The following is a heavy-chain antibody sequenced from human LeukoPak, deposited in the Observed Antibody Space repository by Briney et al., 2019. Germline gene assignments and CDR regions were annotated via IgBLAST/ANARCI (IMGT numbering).Heavy chain of an antibody. V-gene: IGHV4-59*01. CDR3: ARAKRGYGDYLIFDY. D-gene: IGHD4-17*01. Sequence: SETLSLTCTVSGGSISSYYWSWIRQPPGKGLEWIGYIYYSGSTNYNPSLKGRVTISVDTSKNQFSLKLSSVTAADTAVYYCARAKRGYGDYLIFDYWGQGTLVTVSS. CDR2: IYYSGST. CDR1: GGSISSYY. J-gene: IGHJ4*02.